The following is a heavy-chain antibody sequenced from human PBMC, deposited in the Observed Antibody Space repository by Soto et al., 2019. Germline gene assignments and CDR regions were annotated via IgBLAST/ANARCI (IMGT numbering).Heavy chain of an antibody. V-gene: IGHV1-46*01. D-gene: IGHD2-21*02. J-gene: IGHJ4*02. CDR2: INPAGGTT. CDR3: ALKVVTYYDN. CDR1: GYSFTSTY. Sequence: QVQLVQSGAEVKKPGASVRISCRASGYSFTSTYVHWVRQAPGQGPEWLGIINPAGGTTYYEQKFQGRLTITRDTSTDTVFMDLNDLTSEDTAVYFCALKVVTYYDNWGQGTLLTVSS.